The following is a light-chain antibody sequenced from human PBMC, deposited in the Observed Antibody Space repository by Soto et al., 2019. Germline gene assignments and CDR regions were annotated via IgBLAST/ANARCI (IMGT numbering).Light chain of an antibody. Sequence: DIVMTQSPLSLPVTPGEPASISCRSSQSLLHRDRYNYLDWYLQKPGQSPQLLIYLGSNRASGVPDRFSGSGSGTDFTLKISRVEPEDLGVYYCMQALHTPRTFGQGTKVEIK. CDR1: QSLLHRDRYNY. CDR2: LGS. J-gene: IGKJ1*01. CDR3: MQALHTPRT. V-gene: IGKV2-28*01.